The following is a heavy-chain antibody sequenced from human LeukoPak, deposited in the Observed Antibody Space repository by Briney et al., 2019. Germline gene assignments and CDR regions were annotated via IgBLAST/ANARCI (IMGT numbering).Heavy chain of an antibody. V-gene: IGHV3-30*02. CDR3: AKAMTTVTNWFDP. J-gene: IGHJ5*02. Sequence: TGGSLRLSCAASGFTFSSYGMHWVRQAPGKGLEWVAFIRYDGSNKYYADSVKGRFTISRDNSKNTLYLQMNSLRAEDTAVYYCAKAMTTVTNWFDPWGQGTLVTVSS. CDR1: GFTFSSYG. D-gene: IGHD4-11*01. CDR2: IRYDGSNK.